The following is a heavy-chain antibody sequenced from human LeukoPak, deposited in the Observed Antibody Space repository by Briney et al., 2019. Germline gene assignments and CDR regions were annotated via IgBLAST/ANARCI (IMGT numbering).Heavy chain of an antibody. J-gene: IGHJ4*02. V-gene: IGHV4-59*08. CDR1: GGSISSYF. CDR2: IYYSGST. Sequence: SETLSLTCTVSGGSISSYFWSWIRQPPGKGLEWIGYIYYSGSTNYNPSLKSRVTISVDTSKNQFSLELSSVTAADTAVYYCAGSRVPAAIIWGQGTLVTVSS. CDR3: AGSRVPAAII. D-gene: IGHD2-2*01.